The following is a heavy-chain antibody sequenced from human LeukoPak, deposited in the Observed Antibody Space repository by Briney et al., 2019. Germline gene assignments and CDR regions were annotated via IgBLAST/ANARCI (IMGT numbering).Heavy chain of an antibody. Sequence: SETLSLTCTVSGGSISSYYWSWIRQPAGKGLEWIGRIYTSGSTNYNPSLKSRVTMSVDTSKNQFSLKLSSVTAADTAVYYCARSRDSSSWSYYYYYYMDAWGKGTTVTVSS. V-gene: IGHV4-4*07. CDR2: IYTSGST. CDR1: GGSISSYY. CDR3: ARSRDSSSWSYYYYYYMDA. J-gene: IGHJ6*03. D-gene: IGHD6-13*01.